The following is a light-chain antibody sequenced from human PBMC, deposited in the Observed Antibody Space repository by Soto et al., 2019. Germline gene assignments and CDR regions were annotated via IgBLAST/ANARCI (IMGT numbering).Light chain of an antibody. CDR2: GHN. J-gene: IGLJ3*02. V-gene: IGLV1-40*01. CDR1: YSNIGAGYE. Sequence: QSVLTQPPSVSGAPGQRVTISCTGSYSNIGAGYEVHWYQQVPGTAPKLLVSGHNNRPSGVPDRFFGSKSGTSASLTIIGLPAEDEADYYCQSFDNSVSGSGVFGGGTKLTVL. CDR3: QSFDNSVSGSGV.